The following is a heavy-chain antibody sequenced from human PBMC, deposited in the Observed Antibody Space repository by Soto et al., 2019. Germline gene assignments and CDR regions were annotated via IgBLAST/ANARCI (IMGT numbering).Heavy chain of an antibody. CDR3: AKMDAGLLPYYYYGMDV. CDR1: GFRFSDYG. Sequence: QVQLVESGGGVVQPGRSLRLSCAASGFRFSDYGIHWVRQAPGKGLEWVALISYDGSKKFYTDSVKGRFTISRDNSKDTRYLQIDRLRAEDTAGCDCAKMDAGLLPYYYYGMDVWGQGTTVTVSS. D-gene: IGHD1-26*01. J-gene: IGHJ6*02. CDR2: ISYDGSKK. V-gene: IGHV3-30*18.